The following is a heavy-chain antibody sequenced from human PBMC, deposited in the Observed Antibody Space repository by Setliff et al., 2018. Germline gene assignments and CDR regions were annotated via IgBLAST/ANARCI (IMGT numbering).Heavy chain of an antibody. D-gene: IGHD1-1*01. CDR2: IVVASGNT. CDR1: GYTFTSYY. CDR3: AADPALIWNDAGPSDVFDI. J-gene: IGHJ3*02. V-gene: IGHV1-58*02. Sequence: SVKVSCKASGYTFTSYYMHWVRQARGQRLEWIGWIVVASGNTNYAQKFQERVTIATDMSTSTAYMELSSLRSEDTAVYYCAADPALIWNDAGPSDVFDIWGQGTMVTVSS.